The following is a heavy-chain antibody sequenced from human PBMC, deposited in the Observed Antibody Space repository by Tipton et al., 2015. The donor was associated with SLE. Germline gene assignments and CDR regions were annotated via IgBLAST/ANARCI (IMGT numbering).Heavy chain of an antibody. D-gene: IGHD5-18*01. CDR1: GFDLSSYW. J-gene: IGHJ4*02. CDR2: INPDGSVR. Sequence: SLRLSCAASGFDLSSYWMQWGRQAPGVGLMWVSRINPDGSVRSYADSVKGRFTISRDSGKNTLYLEMNSLTVADTGVYYCARDSKGLLWGQGTQVTVSA. CDR3: ARDSKGLL. V-gene: IGHV3-74*01.